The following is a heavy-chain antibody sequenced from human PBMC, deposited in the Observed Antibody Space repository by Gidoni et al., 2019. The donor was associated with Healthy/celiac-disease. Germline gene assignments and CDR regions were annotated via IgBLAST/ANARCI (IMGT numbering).Heavy chain of an antibody. CDR2: ISGSGGST. CDR1: GFTFSSYA. D-gene: IGHD3-3*01. J-gene: IGHJ5*02. V-gene: IGHV3-23*04. CDR3: AKDGLGGFFGQNWFDP. Sequence: EVQLVESGGGLVQPGGSLRLSCAASGFTFSSYAMSWVRQAPGKGLEWVSAISGSGGSTYYADSVKGRFTISRDNSKNTLYLQMNSLRAEDTAVYYCAKDGLGGFFGQNWFDPWGQGTLVTVSS.